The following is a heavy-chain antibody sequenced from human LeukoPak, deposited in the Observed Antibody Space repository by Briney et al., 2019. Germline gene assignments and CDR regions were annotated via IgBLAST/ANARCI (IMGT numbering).Heavy chain of an antibody. CDR1: GFTFSNYW. D-gene: IGHD1-14*01. Sequence: GGSLRLSCAASGFTFSNYWMGWVRQAPGKGREWVANIKQDGTEKRYVDPVKGRFTISRDNAKNSLYLQMNSLRAEDTAVYYCARNNPSGVWSFDYWGQGTLVTVSS. J-gene: IGHJ4*02. CDR3: ARNNPSGVWSFDY. V-gene: IGHV3-7*01. CDR2: IKQDGTEK.